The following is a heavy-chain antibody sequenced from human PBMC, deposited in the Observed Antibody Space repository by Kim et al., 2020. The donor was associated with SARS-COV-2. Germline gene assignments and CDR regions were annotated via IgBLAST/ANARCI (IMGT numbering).Heavy chain of an antibody. Sequence: GGSLRLSCAASGFTFSSYAMNWVRQAPGKGLEWVSVLSYDGSNKYYADSVKGRFTISRDNSKNTLYLQMNSLRYEHTAVYYCARDHEGTWGKGTLVTFSS. CDR3: ARDHEGT. CDR1: GFTFSSYA. V-gene: IGHV3-30-3*01. CDR2: LSYDGSNK. J-gene: IGHJ4*02. D-gene: IGHD3-10*01.